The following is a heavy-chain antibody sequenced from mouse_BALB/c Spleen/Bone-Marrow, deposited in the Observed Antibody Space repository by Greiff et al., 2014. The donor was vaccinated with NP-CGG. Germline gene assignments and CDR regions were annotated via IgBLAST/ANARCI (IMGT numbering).Heavy chain of an antibody. Sequence: VQLKESGGGLVKPGGSLKLSCEASGITVRGYAMSWGCQTPEKRVEWVASIGSGGRKHYPDSVEGRLTISRDNARNILYLQVSSLRSEDTAMYYCARGGMTPFDFWGQGITLTVSS. CDR1: GITVRGYA. J-gene: IGHJ2*01. CDR2: IGSGGRK. D-gene: IGHD2-13*01. V-gene: IGHV5-6-5*01. CDR3: ARGGMTPFDF.